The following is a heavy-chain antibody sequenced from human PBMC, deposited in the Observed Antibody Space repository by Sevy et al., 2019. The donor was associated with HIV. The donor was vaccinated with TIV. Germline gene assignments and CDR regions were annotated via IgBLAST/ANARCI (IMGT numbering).Heavy chain of an antibody. D-gene: IGHD3-9*01. CDR3: ARAYYDILTGYLYGMDV. CDR2: IYDSGST. Sequence: SETLSLTCTVSGGSISSYYWSWIRQPPGKGLEWIGYIYDSGSTNYNPSLKSRVTISVDTSKNQFSLKLSSVTAADTAVYYCARAYYDILTGYLYGMDVWGQGTTVTVSS. J-gene: IGHJ6*02. CDR1: GGSISSYY. V-gene: IGHV4-59*13.